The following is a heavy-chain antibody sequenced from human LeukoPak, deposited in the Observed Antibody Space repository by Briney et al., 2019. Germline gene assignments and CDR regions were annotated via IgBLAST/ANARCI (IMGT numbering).Heavy chain of an antibody. CDR2: IGSSGSTV. CDR1: GFTFSAYE. J-gene: IGHJ6*03. CDR3: ARDLWYDYYYYMDV. V-gene: IGHV3-48*03. Sequence: GGSLRLSCAASGFTFSAYEMNWVRQAPGKGLEWVSYIGSSGSTVYYADSVKGRFTISRDNAENSLYLQMNSLRAEDTAVYYCARDLWYDYYYYMDVWGKGTTVTVSS. D-gene: IGHD2-21*01.